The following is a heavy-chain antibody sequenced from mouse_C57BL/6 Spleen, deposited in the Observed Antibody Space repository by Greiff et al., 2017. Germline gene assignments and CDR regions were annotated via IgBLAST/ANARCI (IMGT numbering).Heavy chain of an antibody. CDR3: ARITTVVAPYYFDY. CDR2: INPSSGYT. J-gene: IGHJ2*01. V-gene: IGHV1-4*01. CDR1: GYTFTSYT. Sequence: QVQLKQSGAELARPGASVKMSCKASGYTFTSYTMHWVKQRPGQGLEWIGYINPSSGYTKYNQKFKDKATLTADKSSSTAYMQLSSLTSEDSAVYYCARITTVVAPYYFDYGGQGTTLTVSS. D-gene: IGHD1-1*01.